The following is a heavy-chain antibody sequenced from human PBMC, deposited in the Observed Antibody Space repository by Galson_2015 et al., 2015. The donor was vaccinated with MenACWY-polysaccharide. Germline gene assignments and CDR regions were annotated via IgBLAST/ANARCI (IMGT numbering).Heavy chain of an antibody. V-gene: IGHV1-46*01. J-gene: IGHJ4*02. CDR2: IEPSDGSA. Sequence: SVKVSCKASGYTFISSYMYWVRQAPGQGLEWMGAIEPSDGSARYAQKFQGRVTMTWDTSTSTVYLELISLRSEDTAVYYCARDLGTTEYYLDYWGQGALVTVSS. CDR3: ARDLGTTEYYLDY. D-gene: IGHD1-1*01. CDR1: GYTFISSY.